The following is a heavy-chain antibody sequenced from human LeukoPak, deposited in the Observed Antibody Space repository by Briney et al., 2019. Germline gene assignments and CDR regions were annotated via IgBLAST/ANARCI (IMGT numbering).Heavy chain of an antibody. J-gene: IGHJ4*02. CDR3: ASLGLLWFGESGDY. CDR2: IYHSGST. CDR1: GYSISSGYY. D-gene: IGHD3-10*01. V-gene: IGHV4-38-2*01. Sequence: SETLSLTCAVSGYSISSGYYWGWIRQPPGKGLEWIGSIYHSGSTYYNPSLKSRVTIPVDTSKNQFSLKLSSVTAADTAVYYCASLGLLWFGESGDYWGQGTLVTVSS.